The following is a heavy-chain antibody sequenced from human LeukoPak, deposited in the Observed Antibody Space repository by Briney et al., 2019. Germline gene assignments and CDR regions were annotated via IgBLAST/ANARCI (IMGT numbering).Heavy chain of an antibody. J-gene: IGHJ4*02. CDR3: AREFLAAAGTGGFFDY. CDR1: GXTFSSYG. Sequence: GGSLRLSCAASGXTFSSYGMHWVCQAPGKGLEWVAVIWYDGSNKYYADSVKGRFTISRDNSKNTLYLQMNSLRAEDTAVYYCAREFLAAAGTGGFFDYWGQGTLVTVSS. D-gene: IGHD6-13*01. CDR2: IWYDGSNK. V-gene: IGHV3-33*01.